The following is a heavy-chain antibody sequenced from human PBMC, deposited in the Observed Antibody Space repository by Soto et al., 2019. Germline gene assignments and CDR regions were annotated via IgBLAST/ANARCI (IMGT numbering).Heavy chain of an antibody. D-gene: IGHD5-12*01. CDR3: KREAQGVVVGTIHHHFNYLHV. V-gene: IGHV3-13*01. Sequence: PGGSLRLSCAASGFTFSSYDMHWVRQPTGERLEWVSAIGAGGDTYYADSVKGRFTISRDNTKSSLYLQMNSLGAGDTAVYYCKREAQGVVVGTIHHHFNYLHVWGKGTTVTVSS. CDR1: GFTFSSYD. CDR2: IGAGGDT. J-gene: IGHJ6*03.